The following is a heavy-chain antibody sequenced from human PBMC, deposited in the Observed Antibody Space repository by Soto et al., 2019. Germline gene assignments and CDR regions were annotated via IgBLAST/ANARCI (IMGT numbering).Heavy chain of an antibody. J-gene: IGHJ4*02. D-gene: IGHD2-2*01. CDR1: GGSFSGYY. Sequence: NPSETLSLTCAVYGGSFSGYYWSWIRQPPGKGLEWIGEINHSGSTNYNPSLKSRVTISVDTSKNQFSLKLSSVTAADTAVYYCARRLGYCSSTSCYHPFDYWGQGTLVTVSS. CDR2: INHSGST. CDR3: ARRLGYCSSTSCYHPFDY. V-gene: IGHV4-34*01.